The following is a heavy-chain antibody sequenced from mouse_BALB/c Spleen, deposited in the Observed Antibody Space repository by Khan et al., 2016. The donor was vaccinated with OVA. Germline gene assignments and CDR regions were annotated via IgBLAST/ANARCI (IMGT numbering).Heavy chain of an antibody. J-gene: IGHJ2*01. V-gene: IGHV1-20*02. CDR3: ARIYGRDFDY. D-gene: IGHD1-1*01. CDR1: GYSFTGYF. Sequence: IQLVQSGPELVKPGASVKISCKASGYSFTGYFMHWVMQSHGKSLEWIGRINPHFGETFYNQKFVGKATLTVDESSSTAHMELQSLASEDSAVYYCARIYGRDFDYWGQGTTLTVSS. CDR2: INPHFGET.